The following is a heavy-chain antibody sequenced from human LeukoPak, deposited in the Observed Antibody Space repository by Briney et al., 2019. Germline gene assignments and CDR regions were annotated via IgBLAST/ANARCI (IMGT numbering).Heavy chain of an antibody. CDR3: ARETLPIVVVPAAPQGSGYFDL. V-gene: IGHV1-18*01. CDR2: ISAYNGNT. J-gene: IGHJ2*01. D-gene: IGHD2-2*01. Sequence: GASVKVSCKASGYTFTSYGISWVRQAPGQGLEWMGWISAYNGNTNYAQKLQGRVTMTTDTSTSTAYMELRSLRSEDTAVYYCARETLPIVVVPAAPQGSGYFDLWGRGTLVTVSS. CDR1: GYTFTSYG.